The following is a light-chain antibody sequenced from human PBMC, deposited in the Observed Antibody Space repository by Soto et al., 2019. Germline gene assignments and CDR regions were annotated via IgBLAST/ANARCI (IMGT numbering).Light chain of an antibody. CDR2: AAS. V-gene: IGKV1-39*01. Sequence: QMSQSPSALSATVGDRVTITCRASQSISSYLNWYQQKPGKAPKLLIYAASSLQSGVPSRFSGSGSGADFTLTISSLQPEDFATYYCQQSYSTPYTFGQGTRLEIK. CDR3: QQSYSTPYT. J-gene: IGKJ5*01. CDR1: QSISSY.